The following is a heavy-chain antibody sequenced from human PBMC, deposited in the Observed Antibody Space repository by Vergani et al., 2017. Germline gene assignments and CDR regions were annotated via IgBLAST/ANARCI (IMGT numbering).Heavy chain of an antibody. CDR3: ARVGGYCSSTSCDPIFDC. CDR2: IYYSGRT. V-gene: IGHV4-59*01. J-gene: IGHJ4*02. Sequence: QVQLQESGPGLVKPSETLSLTCTVSGGSISSYYWSWIRPPPGKGLEWIGYIYYSGRTNYNPSLKSRVTISVDTSKNQFSLKLSSVTAAATAVYYCARVGGYCSSTSCDPIFDCWGQGTLVTVSS. D-gene: IGHD2-2*01. CDR1: GGSISSYY.